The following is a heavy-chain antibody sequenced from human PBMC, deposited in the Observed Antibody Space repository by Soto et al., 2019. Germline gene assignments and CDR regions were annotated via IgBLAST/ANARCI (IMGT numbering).Heavy chain of an antibody. Sequence: PSETLSLTCAVYGGSFSGYYWSWIRQPPGKGLEWIGEINHSGSTNYNPSLKSRVTISVDTSKNQFSLKLSSVTAADTGLYYCAARPYYYGLYVWGQGTTVTVSS. D-gene: IGHD3-10*01. CDR1: GGSFSGYY. CDR2: INHSGST. V-gene: IGHV4-34*03. CDR3: AARPYYYGLYV. J-gene: IGHJ6*02.